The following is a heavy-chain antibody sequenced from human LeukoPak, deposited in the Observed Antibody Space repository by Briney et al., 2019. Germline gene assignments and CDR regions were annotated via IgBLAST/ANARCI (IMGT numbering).Heavy chain of an antibody. V-gene: IGHV3-7*01. CDR3: ASTPGSYDY. D-gene: IGHD7-27*01. CDR1: GFTFSSYW. J-gene: IGHJ4*02. Sequence: GGSLRLSCAASGFTFSSYWMSWVRQAPGPGLEWVANIKQDGSEKYYVDSVKGRFTNSRDNAKTSLYLQMNSLRAEDTAVYYCASTPGSYDYWGQGTLVTVSS. CDR2: IKQDGSEK.